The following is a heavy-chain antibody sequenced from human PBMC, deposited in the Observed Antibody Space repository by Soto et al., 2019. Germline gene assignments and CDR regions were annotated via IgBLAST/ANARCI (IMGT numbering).Heavy chain of an antibody. D-gene: IGHD2-8*01. V-gene: IGHV1-3*01. J-gene: IGHJ5*02. Sequence: ASVKVSCKASGYTFTSYAMHWVRQAPGQRLEWMGWINAGNGNTKYSQKFQGRVTITRDTSASTAYMELSSLRSEDTAVYYCAIDGHCTNGVCKNWFDPWGQGTLVTVSS. CDR2: INAGNGNT. CDR3: AIDGHCTNGVCKNWFDP. CDR1: GYTFTSYA.